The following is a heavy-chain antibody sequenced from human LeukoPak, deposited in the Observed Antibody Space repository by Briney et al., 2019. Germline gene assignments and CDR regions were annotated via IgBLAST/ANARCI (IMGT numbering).Heavy chain of an antibody. J-gene: IGHJ6*02. CDR1: GFTFTNYW. D-gene: IGHD3-10*01. V-gene: IGHV3-74*01. CDR2: TNSDKSST. Sequence: GGSLRLSCAASGFTFTNYWMHWVRQAPGKGLVWVSRTNSDKSSTSYADSVNGRFTISRDNAKNTVYLQMDRLRVEDTAVYYCTRRYGTGFYGMDVWGQGTTVTVSS. CDR3: TRRYGTGFYGMDV.